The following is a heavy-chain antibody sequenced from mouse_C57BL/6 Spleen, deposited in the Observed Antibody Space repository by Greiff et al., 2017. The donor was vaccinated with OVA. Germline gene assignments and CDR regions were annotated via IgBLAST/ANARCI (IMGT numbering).Heavy chain of an antibody. CDR2: IDPSDSYT. D-gene: IGHD2-3*01. CDR3: ARSVRRWLLGDY. V-gene: IGHV1-69*01. J-gene: IGHJ2*01. CDR1: GYTFTSYW. Sequence: QVQLKQPGAELVMPGASVKLSCKASGYTFTSYWMHWVKQRPGQGLEWIGEIDPSDSYTNYNQKFKGKSTLTVDKSSSTAYMQLSSLTSEDSAVYYCARSVRRWLLGDYWGQGTTLTVSS.